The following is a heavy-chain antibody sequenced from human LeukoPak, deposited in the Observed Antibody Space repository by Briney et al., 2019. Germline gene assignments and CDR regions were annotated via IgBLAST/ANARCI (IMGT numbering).Heavy chain of an antibody. D-gene: IGHD3-10*01. Sequence: GGSLRLSCAASGFTFSSYGMHWVRQAPGKGLEWVAVIWYDGSNKYYADSVKGRFTVSRDNSKNTLYLQMNSLRAEDTAVYYCAKDSAITMAHYFDYWGQGTLVTVSS. J-gene: IGHJ4*02. CDR2: IWYDGSNK. CDR1: GFTFSSYG. V-gene: IGHV3-33*06. CDR3: AKDSAITMAHYFDY.